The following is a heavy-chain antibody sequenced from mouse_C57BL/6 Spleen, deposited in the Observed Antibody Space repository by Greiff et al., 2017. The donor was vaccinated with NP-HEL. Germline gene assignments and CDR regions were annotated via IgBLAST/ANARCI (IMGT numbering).Heavy chain of an antibody. V-gene: IGHV5-16*01. Sequence: EVQRVESEGGLVQPGSSMKLSCTASGFTFSDYYMAWVRQVPEKGLEWVANINYDGSSTYYLDSLKSRFIISRDNAKNILYLQMSSLKSEDTATYYCAKVRNWYFDVWGTGTTVTVSS. J-gene: IGHJ1*03. CDR1: GFTFSDYY. CDR2: INYDGSST. CDR3: AKVRNWYFDV.